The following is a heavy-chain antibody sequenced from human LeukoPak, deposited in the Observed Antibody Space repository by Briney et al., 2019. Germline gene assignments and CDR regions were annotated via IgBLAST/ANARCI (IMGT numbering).Heavy chain of an antibody. D-gene: IGHD5-12*01. CDR2: ISAYNGNT. V-gene: IGHV1-18*01. J-gene: IGHJ2*01. Sequence: ASVKVSCKASGYTFTSYGISWVRQAPGQGLEWMGWISAYNGNTNYAQKLQGSVTMTTDTSTSTAYMELRSLRSDDTAVYYCARGGRHSGYDYVWYFDLWGRGTLVTVSS. CDR3: ARGGRHSGYDYVWYFDL. CDR1: GYTFTSYG.